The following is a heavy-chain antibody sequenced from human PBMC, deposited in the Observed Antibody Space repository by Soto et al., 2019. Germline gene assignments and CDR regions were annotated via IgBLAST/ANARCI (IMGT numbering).Heavy chain of an antibody. CDR1: GDSMGSGDYY. Sequence: QVQLQESGPGLVKPSQTLSLTCTVSGDSMGSGDYYWTWIRQPPGKGLEWIGYIYYIGTTFYNPSLESRVNISIDTSKNHFSLRLTSVTAADTDVYYCSRGSTYYGFLTWGQGTLVTVSS. J-gene: IGHJ5*02. V-gene: IGHV4-30-4*01. CDR3: SRGSTYYGFLT. D-gene: IGHD3-10*01. CDR2: IYYIGTT.